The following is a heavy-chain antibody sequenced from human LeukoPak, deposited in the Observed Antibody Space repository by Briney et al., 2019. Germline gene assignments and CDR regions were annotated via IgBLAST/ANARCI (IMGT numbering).Heavy chain of an antibody. CDR1: GYTFTGYY. D-gene: IGHD6-6*01. J-gene: IGHJ4*02. CDR2: INPNSGGT. CDR3: ARLVYSSSSVDSYYFDY. V-gene: IGHV1-2*02. Sequence: ASVKVSCKASGYTFTGYYMHWVRQAPGQGLEWMGWINPNSGGTNYAQKFQGRVTMTRDTSISTAYMELSRLRSDDTAVYYCARLVYSSSSVDSYYFDYWGQGTLVTVSS.